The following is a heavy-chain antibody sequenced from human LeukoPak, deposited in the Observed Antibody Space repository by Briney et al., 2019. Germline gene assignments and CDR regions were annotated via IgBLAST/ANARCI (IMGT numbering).Heavy chain of an antibody. CDR2: INPNSGGT. D-gene: IGHD2-2*01. V-gene: IGHV1-2*02. Sequence: ASVKVSCKASGYTFTGYYMHWVQQAPGQGLEWMGWINPNSGGTNYAQKFQGRVTMTRDTSISTAYMELSRLRSDDTAVYYCARDGTYCSSTSCYINFDYWGQGTLVTVSS. J-gene: IGHJ4*02. CDR3: ARDGTYCSSTSCYINFDY. CDR1: GYTFTGYY.